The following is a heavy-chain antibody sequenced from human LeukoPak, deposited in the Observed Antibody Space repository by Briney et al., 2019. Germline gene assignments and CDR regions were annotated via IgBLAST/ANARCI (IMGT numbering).Heavy chain of an antibody. V-gene: IGHV3-7*01. CDR3: ARNRATNDY. Sequence: GGALRLSGTASGWAFKNYRMTWVRQAPGKGLEWVASMKDDGNEIQYVDSVKGRFTISRDNAKNSLYLQMNNLRAEDTAVYYCARNRATNDYWGQGTLVTVSS. D-gene: IGHD1-26*01. CDR2: MKDDGNEI. CDR1: GWAFKNYR. J-gene: IGHJ4*02.